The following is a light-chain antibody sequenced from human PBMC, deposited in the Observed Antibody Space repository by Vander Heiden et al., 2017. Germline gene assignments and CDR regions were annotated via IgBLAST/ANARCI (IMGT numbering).Light chain of an antibody. V-gene: IGLV1-40*01. CDR2: GNT. CDR3: QSYDSSLSVV. J-gene: IGLJ2*01. CDR1: SSNIGAGYG. Sequence: QSVLTQPPSVSGAPSQRSIISCTGRSSNIGAGYGVHWYQQLPGTAPKLLIYGNTNRPSGVPDRFSGSKSGTSASLAITGLQAEDEADYYCQSYDSSLSVVFGGGTKLTVL.